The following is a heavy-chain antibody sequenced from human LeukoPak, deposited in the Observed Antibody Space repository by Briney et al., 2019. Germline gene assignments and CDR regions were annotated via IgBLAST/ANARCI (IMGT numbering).Heavy chain of an antibody. V-gene: IGHV3-30-3*01. J-gene: IGHJ1*01. Sequence: GGSLRLSCAASGFTFSSYAMHWVRQAPGKGLEWVAVISYDGSNKYYADSVKGRFTISRDNSKNTLYLQMNSRRAEDTAVYYCARGAYCGGDCCFFRAFGAEYFQHWGQGTLVTVSS. CDR2: ISYDGSNK. D-gene: IGHD2-21*02. CDR1: GFTFSSYA. CDR3: ARGAYCGGDCCFFRAFGAEYFQH.